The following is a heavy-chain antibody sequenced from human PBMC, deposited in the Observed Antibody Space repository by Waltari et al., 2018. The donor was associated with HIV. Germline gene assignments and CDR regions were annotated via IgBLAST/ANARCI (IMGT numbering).Heavy chain of an antibody. CDR3: ARDRMGPFDD. CDR2: INPNTGDT. D-gene: IGHD2-8*01. J-gene: IGHJ4*01. V-gene: IGHV1-2*04. CDR1: GYTFAAYH. Sequence: QVQMVQSGAEVRNPGASVTVSCHIAGYTFAAYHIYWVRQAPGDGLEWLGWINPNTGDTDFAQKCQGWVSMTRDTSTGRVHLTLNKLRSDDTAVYYCARDRMGPFDDWDQGTLVTVSS.